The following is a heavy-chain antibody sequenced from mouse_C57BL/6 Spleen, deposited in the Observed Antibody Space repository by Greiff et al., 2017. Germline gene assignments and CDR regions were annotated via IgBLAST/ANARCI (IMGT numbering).Heavy chain of an antibody. J-gene: IGHJ2*01. V-gene: IGHV1-58*01. CDR3: ASDDYDGISSYYFDY. CDR2: IYIGNGYT. CDR1: GYTFTSYG. D-gene: IGHD1-1*01. Sequence: VHLKQSGAELVRPGSSVKMSCKTSGYTFTSYGINWVKQRPGQGLEWIGYIYIGNGYTEYNEKFKGKATLTSDKSSSTAYMQLSSLTSEDSAIYVCASDDYDGISSYYFDYWGQGTTLTVSS.